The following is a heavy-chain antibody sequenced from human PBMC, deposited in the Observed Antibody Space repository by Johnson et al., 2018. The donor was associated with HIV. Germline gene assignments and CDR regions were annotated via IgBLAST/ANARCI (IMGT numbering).Heavy chain of an antibody. CDR2: ISSSGSTI. J-gene: IGHJ3*02. Sequence: QVQLVQSGGGLVKPGGSLRLSCAASGFTFSDYYMSWIRQAPGKGLEWVSYISSSGSTIYYADSVKGRFTISRDNAKNSLYLQMNSLRAEDTAMYYCSRSSTVVTPHDIWGQGTMVTVSS. D-gene: IGHD4-23*01. V-gene: IGHV3-11*04. CDR3: SRSSTVVTPHDI. CDR1: GFTFSDYY.